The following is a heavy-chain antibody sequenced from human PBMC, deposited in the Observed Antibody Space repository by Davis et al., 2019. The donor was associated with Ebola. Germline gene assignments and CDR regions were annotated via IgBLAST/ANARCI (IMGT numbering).Heavy chain of an antibody. D-gene: IGHD3-3*01. CDR3: ARGGLRFLEWLLYWPFDY. CDR2: INHSGST. V-gene: IGHV4-34*01. Sequence: PSETLSLTCTVSGGSISSYYWSWIRQPPGKGLEWIGEINHSGSTNYNPSLKSRVTISVDTSKNQFSLKLSSVTAADTAVYYCARGGLRFLEWLLYWPFDYWGQGTLVTVSS. J-gene: IGHJ4*02. CDR1: GGSISSYY.